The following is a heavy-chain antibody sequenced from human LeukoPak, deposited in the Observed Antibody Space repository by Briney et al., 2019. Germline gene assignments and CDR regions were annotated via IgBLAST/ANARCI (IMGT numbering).Heavy chain of an antibody. CDR1: GFSLTPSALG. D-gene: IGHD5-18*01. CDR2: FYWNDDK. CDR3: AHKNADTTIVPDS. Sequence: SGPTLVNPSQTLTLTCTFSGFSLTPSALGVGWIRQPPGKALEWLALFYWNDDKTYSTSLKSRLTITKDTSKNHVVLTMTNMDPVDTATYFCAHKNADTTIVPDSWGQGTLVIVSS. V-gene: IGHV2-5*01. J-gene: IGHJ4*02.